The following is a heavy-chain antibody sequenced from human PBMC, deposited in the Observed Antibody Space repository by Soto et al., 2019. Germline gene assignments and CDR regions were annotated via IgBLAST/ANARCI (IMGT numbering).Heavy chain of an antibody. J-gene: IGHJ5*02. V-gene: IGHV1-18*01. Sequence: QVQLVQSGAEVKKPGASVKVSCKASGCTFSTYGFSWVRQAPGQGLEWMGWIGAYNDDTNYAQNFQGRVTMTTDTSTTTSYMELRNLRSDDTAVYFCARDWRGAEGFDPWGQGTLVTVSS. CDR1: GCTFSTYG. CDR3: ARDWRGAEGFDP. CDR2: IGAYNDDT. D-gene: IGHD3-3*01.